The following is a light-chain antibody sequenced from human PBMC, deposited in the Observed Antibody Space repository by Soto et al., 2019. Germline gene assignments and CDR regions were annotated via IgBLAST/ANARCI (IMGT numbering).Light chain of an antibody. Sequence: DIQMTQSPSTLSASVGDRVTITCRASQIISRWLAWYQQKPGKAPKLLIYAASSLHGGVPSRFSGSGSGTDFTLTISSLQPEDFATYYCQQTYSTRFTFGPGTKVDIK. CDR1: QIISRW. CDR3: QQTYSTRFT. V-gene: IGKV1-39*01. CDR2: AAS. J-gene: IGKJ3*01.